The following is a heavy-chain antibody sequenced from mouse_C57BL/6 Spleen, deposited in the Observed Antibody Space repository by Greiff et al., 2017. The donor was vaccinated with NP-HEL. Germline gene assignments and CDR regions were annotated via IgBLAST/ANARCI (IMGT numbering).Heavy chain of an antibody. CDR2: IDPSDSYT. CDR3: ARAPLITTVVGDGYLDV. J-gene: IGHJ1*03. D-gene: IGHD1-1*01. V-gene: IGHV1-69*01. CDR1: GYTFTSYW. Sequence: VQLQQPGAELVMPGASVKLSCKASGYTFTSYWMHWVKQRPGQGLEWIGEIDPSDSYTNYNQQFKGKFTLTVAKPCSTAYMQLCSLTSEDSAVYYRARAPLITTVVGDGYLDVWGTGTTVTGAS.